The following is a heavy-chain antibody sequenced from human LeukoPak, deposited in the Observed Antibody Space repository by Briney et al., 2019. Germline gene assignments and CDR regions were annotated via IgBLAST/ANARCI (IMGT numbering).Heavy chain of an antibody. D-gene: IGHD2-8*01. J-gene: IGHJ6*04. V-gene: IGHV3-23*01. Sequence: GGSLRLSCAASGLRFNNFVMNWVRPAPGKGLEWVATISSLGDATNYADSVKGRFTVSRDNSMNTVYLQMTCLRAGETALYYCAKMQWFLYMDVWGKGATVTVSS. CDR2: ISSLGDAT. CDR1: GLRFNNFV. CDR3: AKMQWFLYMDV.